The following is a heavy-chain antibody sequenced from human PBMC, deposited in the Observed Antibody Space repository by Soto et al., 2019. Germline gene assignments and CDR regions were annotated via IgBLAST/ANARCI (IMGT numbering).Heavy chain of an antibody. D-gene: IGHD3-22*01. CDR2: ISATGVKT. Sequence: EVQVLESGGGLVQPGGSLRLSCAASGFTFSDYAMSWVRQAPGKGLEWVSGISATGVKTYSADSVKGRFTISRDNSKDTVYLEMNSLRAEDTAVYYCTKSRSAMIYYFDFWGLGALVTVSS. J-gene: IGHJ4*02. CDR1: GFTFSDYA. CDR3: TKSRSAMIYYFDF. V-gene: IGHV3-23*01.